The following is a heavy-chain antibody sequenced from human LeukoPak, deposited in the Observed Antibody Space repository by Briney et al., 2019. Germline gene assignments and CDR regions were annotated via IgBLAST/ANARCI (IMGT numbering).Heavy chain of an antibody. CDR2: VYYSGST. V-gene: IGHV4-39*02. Sequence: PSETLSLTCTVSGGSISSSNYYWGWVRQPPGRGLEWIGTVYYSGSTYYNPYLKNRVTTSVDTSKNHFSLELRSVTAADTAVYYCARNSPHSGYDYWGQGTLVTVSS. D-gene: IGHD5-12*01. CDR1: GGSISSSNYY. CDR3: ARNSPHSGYDY. J-gene: IGHJ4*02.